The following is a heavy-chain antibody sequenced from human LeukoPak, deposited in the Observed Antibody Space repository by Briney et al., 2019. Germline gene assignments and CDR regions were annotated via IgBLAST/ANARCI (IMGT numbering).Heavy chain of an antibody. CDR1: GYTFTSYY. J-gene: IGHJ6*03. V-gene: IGHV1-46*01. D-gene: IGHD1-26*01. CDR2: INPSGGST. Sequence: ASVKVSCKASGYTFTSYYMHWVRQAPGQGLEWMGIINPSGGSTSYAQKFQGRVTMTRDTSTSTVYMELSSLRSDDTAVYYCARALGVGSTTRNYYYYYMDVWGRGTTVIISS. CDR3: ARALGVGSTTRNYYYYYMDV.